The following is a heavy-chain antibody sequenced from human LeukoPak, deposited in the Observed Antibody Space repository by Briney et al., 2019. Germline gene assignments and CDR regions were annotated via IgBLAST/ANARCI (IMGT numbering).Heavy chain of an antibody. V-gene: IGHV3-21*01. D-gene: IGHD1-26*01. Sequence: PGGSLRLSCAASGFTFSSHAMSWVRQAPGKGLEWVSSISSSSSYIYYADSVKGRFTISRDNAKNSLYLQMNSLRAEDTAVYYCARDFMWELPFDYWGRGTLVTVSS. CDR1: GFTFSSHA. CDR3: ARDFMWELPFDY. J-gene: IGHJ4*02. CDR2: ISSSSSYI.